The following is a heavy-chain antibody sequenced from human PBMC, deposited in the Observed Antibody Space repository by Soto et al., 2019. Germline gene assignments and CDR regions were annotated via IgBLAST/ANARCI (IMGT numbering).Heavy chain of an antibody. D-gene: IGHD2-15*01. Sequence: SLCRTGAVSGGSMTTGGFSWTWVRQPPGGGLEWIGHVYHRASTQYNPSLKGRVSISVDTSRSLFSLRLTSMTAADKAVYYCVRGGGYDSFDFWGQGIQVTVYS. V-gene: IGHV4-30-2*01. CDR1: GGSMTTGGFS. J-gene: IGHJ4*02. CDR3: VRGGGYDSFDF. CDR2: VYHRAST.